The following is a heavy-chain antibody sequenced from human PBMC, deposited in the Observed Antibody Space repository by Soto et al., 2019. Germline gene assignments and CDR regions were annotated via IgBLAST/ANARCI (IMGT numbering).Heavy chain of an antibody. CDR1: GYTFTSYD. D-gene: IGHD3-10*01. V-gene: IGHV1-8*01. CDR2: MNPNSGNT. J-gene: IGHJ6*03. Sequence: QVQLVQSGAEVKKPGASVKVSCKASGYTFTSYDINWVRQAPGQGLEWMGWMNPNSGNTAYAQKFQGRVTMTRNTYISTAYMELGGLGSEETAVYYCARSRLWFGELWLDYYYYMDVWGKGTTVTVSS. CDR3: ARSRLWFGELWLDYYYYMDV.